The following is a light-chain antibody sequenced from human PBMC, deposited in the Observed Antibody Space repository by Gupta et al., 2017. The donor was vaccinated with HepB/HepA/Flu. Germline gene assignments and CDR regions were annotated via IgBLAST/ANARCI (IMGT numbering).Light chain of an antibody. J-gene: IGKJ3*01. CDR2: GAS. V-gene: IGKV3-20*01. Sequence: EIVLTQSPGTLSLSPGDTATLSCRASQSVESNYLAWYQQKPGQAPRLLMYGASSRGTGSPGRFIGSGSGTEFTLTISRLEPEDFAIYYCQQEGSSPFTFGRGTKVDI. CDR1: QSVESNY. CDR3: QQEGSSPFT.